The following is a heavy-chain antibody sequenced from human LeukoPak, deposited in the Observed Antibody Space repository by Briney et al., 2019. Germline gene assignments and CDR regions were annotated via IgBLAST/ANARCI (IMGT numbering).Heavy chain of an antibody. V-gene: IGHV3-30-3*01. Sequence: PGRSLRLSCAASGFTFSSYAMHWVRQAPGKGLEWVAVISYDGSNKYYADSVKGRFTISRDNSKNTLYLQMNSLRAEDTAVYYCARGGNIAAAGTGAFDIWGQGTMVTVSS. CDR2: ISYDGSNK. J-gene: IGHJ3*02. CDR1: GFTFSSYA. D-gene: IGHD6-13*01. CDR3: ARGGNIAAAGTGAFDI.